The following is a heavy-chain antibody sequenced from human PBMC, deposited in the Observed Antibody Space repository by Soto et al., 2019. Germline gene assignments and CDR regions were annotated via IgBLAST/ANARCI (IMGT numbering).Heavy chain of an antibody. CDR1: GFTFSGSA. Sequence: GGSLRLSCAASGFTFSGSAMHWVRQASGKGLEWVGRIRSKANSYATAYAASVKGRFTISRDDSKNMAYLQMNSLKTEDTAVYYCTRLDSSGWGQEFDYWGQGTLVTVSS. CDR3: TRLDSSGWGQEFDY. J-gene: IGHJ4*02. CDR2: IRSKANSYAT. D-gene: IGHD6-19*01. V-gene: IGHV3-73*01.